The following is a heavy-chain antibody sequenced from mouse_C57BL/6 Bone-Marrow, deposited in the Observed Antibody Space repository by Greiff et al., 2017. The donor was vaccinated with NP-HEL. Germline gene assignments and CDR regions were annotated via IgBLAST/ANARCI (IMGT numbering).Heavy chain of an antibody. CDR1: GFTFSDYY. CDR3: ARRAGLLLRYFAY. J-gene: IGHJ3*01. D-gene: IGHD1-1*01. CDR2: ISNGGGST. V-gene: IGHV5-12*01. Sequence: EVMLVESGGGLVQPGGSLKLSCAASGFTFSDYYMYWVRQTPEKRLEWVAYISNGGGSTYYPDTVKGRFTISRDNAKNTLYLQMSRLKSEDTAMYYCARRAGLLLRYFAYWGQGTLVTVSA.